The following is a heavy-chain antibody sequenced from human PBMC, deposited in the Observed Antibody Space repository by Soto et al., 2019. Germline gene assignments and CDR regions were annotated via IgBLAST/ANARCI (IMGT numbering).Heavy chain of an antibody. CDR1: GFTFSSYA. CDR2: ISYDGSNK. J-gene: IGHJ6*02. CDR3: ARDRLRYNWNYFPYYYSGMDV. D-gene: IGHD1-7*01. V-gene: IGHV3-30-3*01. Sequence: QVQLVESGGGVVQPGRSLRLSCAASGFTFSSYAMHWVRQAPGKGLEWVAVISYDGSNKYYADSVKGRFTISRDNSKNTLYLQMNSLRAEDTAVYYCARDRLRYNWNYFPYYYSGMDVWGQGTTVTVSS.